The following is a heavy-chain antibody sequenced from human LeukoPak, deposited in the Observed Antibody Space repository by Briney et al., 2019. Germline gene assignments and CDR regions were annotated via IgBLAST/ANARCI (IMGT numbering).Heavy chain of an antibody. Sequence: SVKFSCKASGGTFSSYAISWVRQAPGQGLEWMGGIIPIFGTANYAQKFQGRVTITTDESTSTAYMELSSLRSEDTAVYYCARGYCSSTSCYLNYYYYMDVWGKGTTVTVSS. CDR3: ARGYCSSTSCYLNYYYYMDV. V-gene: IGHV1-69*05. CDR2: IIPIFGTA. CDR1: GGTFSSYA. D-gene: IGHD2-2*01. J-gene: IGHJ6*03.